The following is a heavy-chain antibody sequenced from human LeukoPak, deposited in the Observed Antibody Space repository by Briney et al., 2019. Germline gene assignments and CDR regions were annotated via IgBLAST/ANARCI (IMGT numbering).Heavy chain of an antibody. V-gene: IGHV4-59*01. CDR2: IYHSGST. J-gene: IGHJ5*02. D-gene: IGHD6-13*01. Sequence: SETLSLTCSVSGDSINSYYWSWIRQPPGRGLEWIGYIYHSGSTNYNPSLKSRVTLSVDTSKNQFSLRLTSVTAADTAVYYCARALRQQLLTAWFDPWGQGTLVTVSS. CDR3: ARALRQQLLTAWFDP. CDR1: GDSINSYY.